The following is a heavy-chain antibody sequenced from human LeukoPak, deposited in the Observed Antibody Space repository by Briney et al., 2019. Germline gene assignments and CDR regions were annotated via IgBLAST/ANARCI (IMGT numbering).Heavy chain of an antibody. J-gene: IGHJ4*02. D-gene: IGHD4-17*01. CDR2: ISGSGTTI. CDR3: ARDRSSVTTWVDY. CDR1: GFTFSSYN. V-gene: IGHV3-48*03. Sequence: PGGSLRLSCAASGFTFSSYNMNWVRQAPGKGLEWVSYISGSGTTIYYADSVKGRFTISRDNAKNSLYLQMNSLRAEDTAVYFCARDRSSVTTWVDYWGQGTLVTVSS.